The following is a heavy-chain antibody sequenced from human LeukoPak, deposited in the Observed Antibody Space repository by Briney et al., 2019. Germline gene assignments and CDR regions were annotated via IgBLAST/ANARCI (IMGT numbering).Heavy chain of an antibody. Sequence: GGSLRLSCAASGFTFSSYWMSWVRQAPGKGREWVPNIKQDGSEKYYVDSVKGRFTISRDNAKNSLYLQMHSLRAEDTAVYYCARDPRSSSHDAFDIRGQGTMVTVSS. V-gene: IGHV3-7*01. D-gene: IGHD6-6*01. CDR1: GFTFSSYW. CDR3: ARDPRSSSHDAFDI. CDR2: IKQDGSEK. J-gene: IGHJ3*02.